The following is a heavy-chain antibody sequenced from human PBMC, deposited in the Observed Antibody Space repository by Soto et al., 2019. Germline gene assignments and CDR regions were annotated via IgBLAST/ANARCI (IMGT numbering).Heavy chain of an antibody. CDR1: GFTFSSFG. J-gene: IGHJ4*02. CDR2: ISDDGSSK. Sequence: QVLLVESGGGVVQPGRSLRISCAVSGFTFSSFGMHWVRQAPGKGLEWVAVISDDGSSKHYADSLKGRFTISRDNSNNTLYLQMDSLGPEYTAVYYCAKDRWGDFGDLNLPGYWGQGTLVTVSS. V-gene: IGHV3-30*18. D-gene: IGHD4-17*01. CDR3: AKDRWGDFGDLNLPGY.